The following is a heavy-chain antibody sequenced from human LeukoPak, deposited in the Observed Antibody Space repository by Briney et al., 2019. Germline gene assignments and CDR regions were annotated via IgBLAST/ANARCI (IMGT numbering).Heavy chain of an antibody. J-gene: IGHJ6*02. D-gene: IGHD5-18*01. CDR2: INSDGSIT. Sequence: GGSLRLSCAASGFTFTTYWMHWVRHAPGKGLVWVSHINSDGSITSYADPVKGRFTISRDNAKNTLYLQMNSLRAEDTAVYYCARDAVDTANAVWGQGTTVTVSS. CDR1: GFTFTTYW. CDR3: ARDAVDTANAV. V-gene: IGHV3-74*01.